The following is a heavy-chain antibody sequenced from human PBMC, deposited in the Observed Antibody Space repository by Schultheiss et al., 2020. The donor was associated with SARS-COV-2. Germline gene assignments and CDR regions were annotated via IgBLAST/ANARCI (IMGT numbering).Heavy chain of an antibody. CDR2: ISWNSGSI. CDR3: ARAVYGDYALDY. J-gene: IGHJ4*02. V-gene: IGHV3-9*01. D-gene: IGHD4-17*01. Sequence: GGSLRLSCAASGFTFSSYAMSWVRQAPGKGLEWVSGISWNSGSIGYADSVKGRFNISRDNAKNSLYLQMNSLRAEDTAVYYCARAVYGDYALDYWGQGTLVTVSS. CDR1: GFTFSSYA.